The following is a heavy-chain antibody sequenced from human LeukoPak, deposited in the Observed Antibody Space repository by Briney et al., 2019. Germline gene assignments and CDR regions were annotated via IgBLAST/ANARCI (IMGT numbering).Heavy chain of an antibody. V-gene: IGHV1-46*01. D-gene: IGHD5-18*01. CDR3: ARGTGEGYSYGRYYFDY. CDR1: GYTFTSYY. J-gene: IGHJ4*02. Sequence: ASVKVSCKASGYTFTSYYMHWVRQAPGQGLEWMGIIDPSGGSTSYAQKFQGRVTMTRDTSMSTAYMELSRLRSDDTAVYYCARGTGEGYSYGRYYFDYWGQGTLVTVSS. CDR2: IDPSGGST.